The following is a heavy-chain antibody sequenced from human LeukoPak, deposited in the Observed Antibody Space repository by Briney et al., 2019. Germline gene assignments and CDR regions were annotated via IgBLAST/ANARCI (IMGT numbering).Heavy chain of an antibody. CDR3: AKEKFKWLSSNWFDP. Sequence: GGSLRLSCAASGFTFSRNGMHWVRQAPGKWLEWVANIKEDGSEKYYVDSVKGRFTISRDNAKNSLYLQMNSLRAEDTALYYCAKEKFKWLSSNWFDPWGQGTLVTVSS. J-gene: IGHJ5*02. D-gene: IGHD3-22*01. V-gene: IGHV3-7*03. CDR1: GFTFSRNG. CDR2: IKEDGSEK.